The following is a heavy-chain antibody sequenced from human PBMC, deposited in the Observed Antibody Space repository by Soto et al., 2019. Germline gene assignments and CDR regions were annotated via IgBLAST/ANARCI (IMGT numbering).Heavy chain of an antibody. CDR2: IYPGDSDT. Sequence: GESLKISCKGSGYSFTSYWIGWVRQMPGKGLEWMGIIYPGDSDTRYSPSFQGQVTISADKSISTAYLQWSSLKASDAAMYYCASRDSSSLGAFDIWGQGTMVTVSS. J-gene: IGHJ3*02. D-gene: IGHD6-13*01. V-gene: IGHV5-51*01. CDR3: ASRDSSSLGAFDI. CDR1: GYSFTSYW.